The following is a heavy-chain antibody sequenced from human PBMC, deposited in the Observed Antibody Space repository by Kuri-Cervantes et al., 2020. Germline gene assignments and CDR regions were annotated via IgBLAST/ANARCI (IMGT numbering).Heavy chain of an antibody. CDR1: GFTFSSYA. D-gene: IGHD6-13*01. CDR2: ISGSGGST. Sequence: GGSLRLSCAASGFTFSSYAMSWVRQAPGKGLEWVSAISGSGGSTYYADSVKGRFTISRGNSKNTLYLQMNSLRAEDTAVYYCAKDPSYSSSWYYFDYWGQGTLVTVSS. CDR3: AKDPSYSSSWYYFDY. J-gene: IGHJ4*02. V-gene: IGHV3-23*01.